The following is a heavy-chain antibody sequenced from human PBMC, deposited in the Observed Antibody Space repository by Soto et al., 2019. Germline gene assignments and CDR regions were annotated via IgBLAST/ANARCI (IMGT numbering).Heavy chain of an antibody. D-gene: IGHD2-2*01. CDR1: GFIFSNYA. V-gene: IGHV3-23*01. Sequence: EVQLLDSGGGLVQPGGSLRLSCAASGFIFSNYAMSWVRQAPGKGLEWVSAIRGSGGDTFYVGSVKCRFTISRDNSKNTLSLQMNSLRAEDTATYNGARDAGRGGGSAFECWGQGTVVTVSS. J-gene: IGHJ4*02. CDR3: ARDAGRGGGSAFEC. CDR2: IRGSGGDT.